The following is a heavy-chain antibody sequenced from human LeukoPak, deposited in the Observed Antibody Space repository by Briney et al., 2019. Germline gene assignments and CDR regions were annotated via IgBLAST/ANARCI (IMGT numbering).Heavy chain of an antibody. V-gene: IGHV1-8*01. Sequence: ASVKVSCKASGYTFTTYDINWVRQATGQGLEYMGWMNPNSGETGYAQRFEGRVTMTRDTSISTAYMELSSLRSEDTAVYYCARIMTVNYDSTGVRAFDIWGQGTTVTVSS. CDR1: GYTFTTYD. CDR3: ARIMTVNYDSTGVRAFDI. CDR2: MNPNSGET. D-gene: IGHD3-22*01. J-gene: IGHJ3*02.